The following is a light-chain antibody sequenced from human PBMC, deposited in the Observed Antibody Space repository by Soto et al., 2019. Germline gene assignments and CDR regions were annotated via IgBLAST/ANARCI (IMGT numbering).Light chain of an antibody. V-gene: IGKV3-15*01. CDR1: QSVSSSY. CDR2: GAS. CDR3: QQYNNRPPLT. J-gene: IGKJ4*01. Sequence: EIVLTQSPGTLSLSPGEIATLSFRASQSVSSSYLVWHQQKPGQAPRLLIYGASTRATGIPARFSGSGSGTEFTLTISSLQSEDFAVYYCQQYNNRPPLTFGGGTKVDIK.